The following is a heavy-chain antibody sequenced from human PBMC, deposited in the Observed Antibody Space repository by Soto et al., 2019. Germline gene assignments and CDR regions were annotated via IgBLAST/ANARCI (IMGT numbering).Heavy chain of an antibody. CDR1: GDSVSSSSC. V-gene: IGHV4-4*02. CDR2: IYHSGTF. CDR3: VRSVPAATWKYSGMDI. J-gene: IGHJ6*02. D-gene: IGHD2-2*01. Sequence: QVRLQESGPGLVEPSGALSLTCAVSGDSVSSSSCWSWVRPAPGKGLEWIGVIYHSGTFNYNPSLGSRVSVSEDQSRNQLSLTLKSVTAADTAVYYGVRSVPAATWKYSGMDIWGQGTTVTVSS.